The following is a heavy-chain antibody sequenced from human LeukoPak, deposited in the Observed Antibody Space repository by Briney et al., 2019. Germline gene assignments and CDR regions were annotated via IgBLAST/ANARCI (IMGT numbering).Heavy chain of an antibody. CDR2: IYHSGST. J-gene: IGHJ6*03. V-gene: IGHV4-38-2*02. Sequence: SETLSLTCTVSGYSISSGYYWGWIRQPPGKGLEWIGSIYHSGSTYYNPSLKSRVTISVDTSKNQFSLKLSSVTAADTAVYYCARGGLSYYYTDVWGKGTTVTVSS. CDR1: GYSISSGYY. CDR3: ARGGLSYYYTDV.